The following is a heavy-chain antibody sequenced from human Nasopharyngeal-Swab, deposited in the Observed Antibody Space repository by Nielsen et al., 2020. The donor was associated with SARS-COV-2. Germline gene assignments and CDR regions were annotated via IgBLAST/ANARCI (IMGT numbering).Heavy chain of an antibody. Sequence: GESLKISCAASGFTFSNYAMNWVRPAPGKRLEWVSGISGSGGTIYYVDSVKGRFTISRDNSRNSLYLHMSNLRAEDTAIYYCAKGYSSGWVPYEYWGQGTLVTVSS. V-gene: IGHV3-23*01. D-gene: IGHD6-19*01. CDR3: AKGYSSGWVPYEY. CDR1: GFTFSNYA. J-gene: IGHJ4*02. CDR2: ISGSGGTI.